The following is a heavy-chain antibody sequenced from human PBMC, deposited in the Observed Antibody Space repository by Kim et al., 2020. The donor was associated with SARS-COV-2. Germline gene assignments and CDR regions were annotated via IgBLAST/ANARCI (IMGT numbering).Heavy chain of an antibody. CDR1: GFTFSSYA. CDR2: ISGSGGST. Sequence: GGSLRLSCAASGFTFSSYAMSWVRQAPGKGLEWVSAISGSGGSTYYADSVKGRFTISRDNSKNTLYLQMNSLRAEDTAVYYCAKDSRYCSSTSCYNWFDPWGQGTLVTVSS. CDR3: AKDSRYCSSTSCYNWFDP. D-gene: IGHD2-2*01. J-gene: IGHJ5*02. V-gene: IGHV3-23*01.